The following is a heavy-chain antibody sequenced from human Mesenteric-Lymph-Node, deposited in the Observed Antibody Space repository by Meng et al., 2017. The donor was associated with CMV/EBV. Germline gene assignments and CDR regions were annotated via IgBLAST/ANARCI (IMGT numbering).Heavy chain of an antibody. Sequence: GESLKISCAASGFTFSSYWMSWVRQAPGKGLEWVANIKQDGSEKYYVDSVKGRFTISRDNAKNSLYLQMNSLRAEDTAVYYCANLFPPGYDFWSGHRHRPKYGMDVWGQGTTVTVSS. J-gene: IGHJ6*02. D-gene: IGHD3-3*01. CDR1: GFTFSSYW. CDR2: IKQDGSEK. CDR3: ANLFPPGYDFWSGHRHRPKYGMDV. V-gene: IGHV3-7*01.